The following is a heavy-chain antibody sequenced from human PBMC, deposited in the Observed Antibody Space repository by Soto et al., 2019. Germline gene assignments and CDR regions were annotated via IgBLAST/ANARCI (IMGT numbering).Heavy chain of an antibody. CDR3: ARDEQLALDY. Sequence: QVQLVESGGGVVQPGRSLRLSCVASGFTFSSYAMHWVRQAPGKGLEWVAVISYDGTNKYYADSVKGRFTISRDNSKDTLYLQMNSLRAEDTAVYYCARDEQLALDYWGQGTLVTVSS. V-gene: IGHV3-30-3*01. CDR1: GFTFSSYA. D-gene: IGHD6-6*01. J-gene: IGHJ4*02. CDR2: ISYDGTNK.